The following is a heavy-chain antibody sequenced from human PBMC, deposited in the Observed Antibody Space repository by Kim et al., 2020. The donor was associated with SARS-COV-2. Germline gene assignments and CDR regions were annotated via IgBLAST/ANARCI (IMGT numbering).Heavy chain of an antibody. CDR1: GFTFSSYA. CDR2: ISGSGGST. CDR3: AKDGYSSGWYLEGVDY. Sequence: GGSLRLSCAASGFTFSSYAMSWVRQAPGKGLEWVSAISGSGGSTYYADSVKGRFTISRDNSKNTLYLQMNSLRAEDTAVYYCAKDGYSSGWYLEGVDYWGQGTLVTVSS. D-gene: IGHD6-19*01. J-gene: IGHJ4*02. V-gene: IGHV3-23*01.